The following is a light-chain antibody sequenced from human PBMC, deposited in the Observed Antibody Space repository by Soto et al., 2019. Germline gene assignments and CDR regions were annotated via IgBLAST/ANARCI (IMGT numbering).Light chain of an antibody. V-gene: IGKV3-20*01. CDR3: QQYSSSRT. CDR2: GGS. CDR1: QSVSSNH. Sequence: EIVLTQSPATLSLSPGERATLSCRASQSVSSNHLAWYQQKPGQAPRLLIYGGSSRATGIPVRFSGSGSETDFTLTITRLEPEDFAMYYCQQYSSSRTFGQGTKVDIK. J-gene: IGKJ1*01.